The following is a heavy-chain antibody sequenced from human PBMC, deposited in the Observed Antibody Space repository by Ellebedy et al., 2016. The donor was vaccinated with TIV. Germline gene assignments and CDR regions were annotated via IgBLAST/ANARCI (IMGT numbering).Heavy chain of an antibody. CDR1: GFTVSSNY. D-gene: IGHD5/OR15-5a*01. CDR2: IYSGGST. CDR3: ARDRSTDGPGMDV. Sequence: GESLKISCAPSGFTVSSNYMSWVRQAPGKGLEWVSVIYSGGSTYYADSVKGRFTISRDNSKNTLYLQMNSLRAEDTAVYYCARDRSTDGPGMDVWGQGTTVTVSS. J-gene: IGHJ6*02. V-gene: IGHV3-53*01.